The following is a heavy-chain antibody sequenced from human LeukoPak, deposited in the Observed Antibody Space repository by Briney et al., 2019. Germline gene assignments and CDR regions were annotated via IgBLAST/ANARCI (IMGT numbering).Heavy chain of an antibody. V-gene: IGHV1-8*01. J-gene: IGHJ6*02. Sequence: ASVKVSCKASGYTFTNYDINWVRQATGKGLEWMGWMNPNSGNTGYAQKFQGRVTMTRNTSISTAYMELSSLRSEDTAVYYCARVDCSSISCYKSYYYYGMDVWGQGTTVTVSS. CDR1: GYTFTNYD. D-gene: IGHD2-2*02. CDR3: ARVDCSSISCYKSYYYYGMDV. CDR2: MNPNSGNT.